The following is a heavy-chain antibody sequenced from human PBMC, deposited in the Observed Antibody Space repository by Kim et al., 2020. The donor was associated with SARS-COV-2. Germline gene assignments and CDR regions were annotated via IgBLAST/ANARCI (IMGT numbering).Heavy chain of an antibody. J-gene: IGHJ4*02. Sequence: GGSLRLSCAASGFTFSDYYMSWIRQAPGKGLEWVSYISSSGSTIYYADSVKGRFTISRDNAKNSLYLQMNSLRAEDTAVYYCARDILSRDIVATGFDYWGQGTLVTVSS. D-gene: IGHD5-12*01. CDR1: GFTFSDYY. CDR2: ISSSGSTI. V-gene: IGHV3-11*04. CDR3: ARDILSRDIVATGFDY.